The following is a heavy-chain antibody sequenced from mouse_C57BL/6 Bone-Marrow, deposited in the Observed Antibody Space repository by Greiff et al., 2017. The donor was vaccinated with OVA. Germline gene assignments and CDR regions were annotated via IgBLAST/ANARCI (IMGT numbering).Heavy chain of an antibody. CDR2: IYPRSGNT. J-gene: IGHJ2*01. D-gene: IGHD2-1*01. CDR1: GYTFTSYG. Sequence: VQLQQSGAELARPGASVKLSCKASGYTFTSYGISWVKQRTGQGLEWIGEIYPRSGNTYYNEKFKGKATLPADKSSSTAYMELRSLTSEDSAVYFCASIYFYYLDYWGQGTTLTVSS. V-gene: IGHV1-81*01. CDR3: ASIYFYYLDY.